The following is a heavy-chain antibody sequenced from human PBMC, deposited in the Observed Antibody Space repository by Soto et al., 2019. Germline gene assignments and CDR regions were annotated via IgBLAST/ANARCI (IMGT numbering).Heavy chain of an antibody. J-gene: IGHJ4*02. CDR3: ARRRHTLGYCSGGRCYPLAY. V-gene: IGHV4-39*01. CDR1: GGSISSSSYY. CDR2: IYYSGST. D-gene: IGHD2-15*01. Sequence: SETLSLTCTVSGGSISSSSYYWGWIRQPPGKGLEWIGSIYYSGSTYYNPSLKSRVTISVDTSKNQFSLKLSSVTAADTAVYYCARRRHTLGYCSGGRCYPLAYWGQGTLVTVSS.